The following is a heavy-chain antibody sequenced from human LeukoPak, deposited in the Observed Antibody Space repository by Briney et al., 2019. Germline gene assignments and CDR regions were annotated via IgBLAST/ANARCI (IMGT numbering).Heavy chain of an antibody. J-gene: IGHJ4*02. D-gene: IGHD3-22*01. Sequence: RPSETLSLTCTVSGDSISSDYWSWIRQPPGKGLEWIGYIYYSGSTNYNPSLKGRVTISIDTSRSQFSLKLSSVTAADTAVYYCARRAHITMMHYWGQGTLVTVSS. CDR2: IYYSGST. CDR1: GDSISSDY. V-gene: IGHV4-59*12. CDR3: ARRAHITMMHY.